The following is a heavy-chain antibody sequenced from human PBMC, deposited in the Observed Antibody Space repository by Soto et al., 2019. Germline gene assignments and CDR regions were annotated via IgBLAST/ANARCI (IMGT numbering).Heavy chain of an antibody. CDR1: GYSFTNYG. CDR3: ARDSSYNDFWGGVIEPYSYNMDV. V-gene: IGHV1-18*01. Sequence: QVLLVQSGAEVKKPGASLKVSCKTSGYSFTNYGISWVRQAPGQGLEWMGWISANNGDTKFAQKVQDRVSLTIDTSTSTAYMELWSLRSDDTAVYYCARDSSYNDFWGGVIEPYSYNMDVWGQGTTVTVSS. CDR2: ISANNGDT. D-gene: IGHD3-3*01. J-gene: IGHJ6*02.